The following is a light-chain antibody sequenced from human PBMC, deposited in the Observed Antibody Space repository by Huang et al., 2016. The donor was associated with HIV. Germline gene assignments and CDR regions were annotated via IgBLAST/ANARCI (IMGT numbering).Light chain of an antibody. J-gene: IGKJ1*01. Sequence: EIVMTQSPATLSVSPGERVTLSCRASQSVTNNLAGYQLKPGQAPRLLIYGASTRASGFPARFRGSGSGTEFTLTITSLQSEDFAVYYCQQYNNWPPWTFGQGTKVEIK. CDR2: GAS. CDR1: QSVTNN. V-gene: IGKV3-15*01. CDR3: QQYNNWPPWT.